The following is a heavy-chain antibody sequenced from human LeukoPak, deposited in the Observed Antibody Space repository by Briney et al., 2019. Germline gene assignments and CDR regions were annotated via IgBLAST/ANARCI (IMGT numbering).Heavy chain of an antibody. CDR1: RFTFSSYW. J-gene: IGHJ5*02. D-gene: IGHD6-13*01. CDR3: ARGQFPIAAVTDWFDP. V-gene: IGHV3-74*01. Sequence: PGGSLRLSCAASRFTFSSYWMNWVRQAPGKGLVWVSRIASDGSSTTYADSVKGRFSISRDNAKSTLYLQMNSLRVEDTAVYYCARGQFPIAAVTDWFDPWGQGTLVTVSS. CDR2: IASDGSST.